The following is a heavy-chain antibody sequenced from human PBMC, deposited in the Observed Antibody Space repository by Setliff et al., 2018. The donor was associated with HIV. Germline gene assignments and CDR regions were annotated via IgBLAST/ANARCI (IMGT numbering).Heavy chain of an antibody. D-gene: IGHD2-2*01. V-gene: IGHV1-69*05. Sequence: SVKVSCKASGGTFSNYAISWVRQAPGQGLEWMGGIIPIFGTANYAQKFQGRVTITTDDSMTTVYMELSSLRSEDTAVYYCARVRRGCSSHSCPLENWGQGTLVTVSS. J-gene: IGHJ4*02. CDR1: GGTFSNYA. CDR2: IIPIFGTA. CDR3: ARVRRGCSSHSCPLEN.